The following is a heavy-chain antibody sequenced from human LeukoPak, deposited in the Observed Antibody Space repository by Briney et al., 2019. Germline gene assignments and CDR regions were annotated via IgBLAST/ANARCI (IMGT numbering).Heavy chain of an antibody. V-gene: IGHV1-2*06. J-gene: IGHJ4*02. CDR1: GYTLTDHY. D-gene: IGHD6-13*01. CDR2: INPNSGDA. CDR3: ARGAAVDQTRDY. Sequence: ASVKVSCKASGYTLTDHYMHWVRQAPGQGLEWMGRINPNSGDANYAQKFQGRVTTTRDTSISTAYMELSSLRSDDTAVYYCARGAAVDQTRDYWGQGTLVTVSS.